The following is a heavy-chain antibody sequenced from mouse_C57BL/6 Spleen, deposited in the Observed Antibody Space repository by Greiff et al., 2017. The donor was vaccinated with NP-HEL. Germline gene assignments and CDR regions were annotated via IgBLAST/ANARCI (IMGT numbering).Heavy chain of an antibody. J-gene: IGHJ2*01. V-gene: IGHV5-4*01. CDR2: ISDGGSYT. CDR3: ARDGYYFDY. CDR1: GFTFSSYA. Sequence: EVQLVESGGGLVKPGGSLKLSCAASGFTFSSYAMSWVRQTPEKRLEWVATISDGGSYTYYPDNVKGRFTISRDNAKNNLYLQMSHLKSEDTAMYYCARDGYYFDYGGQGTTLTVSS.